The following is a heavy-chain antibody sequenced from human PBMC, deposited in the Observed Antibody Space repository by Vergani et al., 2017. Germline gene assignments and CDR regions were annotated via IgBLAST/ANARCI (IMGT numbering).Heavy chain of an antibody. D-gene: IGHD1-1*01. CDR2: IYPADSDT. CDR1: EYSFGNYW. V-gene: IGHV5-51*01. Sequence: EVQLVQSGAEVKKPGESLKISCKGSEYSFGNYWIGWVRQMPGKGLEWMGIIYPADSDTRYRPSFQGQVTISADKSISTAFLQWDSLKASDTALYYCARHTTYTDSWGQGTLVTVSS. CDR3: ARHTTYTDS. J-gene: IGHJ4*02.